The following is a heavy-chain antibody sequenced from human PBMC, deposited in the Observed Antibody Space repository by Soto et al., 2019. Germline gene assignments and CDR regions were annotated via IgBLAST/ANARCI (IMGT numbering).Heavy chain of an antibody. Sequence: ASVKVSCKASGYTFTTYYIQWVRQAPGQGLEWMGVINPSGGSTSYAQKFQGRVTMTRDTSTSTVYMELSSLRSEDTAVYYCAREIGYCSSTSCDGWFDPWGQGTLVTAPQ. CDR1: GYTFTTYY. J-gene: IGHJ5*02. V-gene: IGHV1-46*01. D-gene: IGHD2-2*01. CDR2: INPSGGST. CDR3: AREIGYCSSTSCDGWFDP.